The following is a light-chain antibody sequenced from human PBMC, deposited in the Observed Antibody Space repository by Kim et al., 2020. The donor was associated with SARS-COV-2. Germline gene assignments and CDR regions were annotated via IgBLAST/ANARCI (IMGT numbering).Light chain of an antibody. CDR2: RNS. Sequence: QGVTCPCVGNSSSIGSNYVYWYQQLPGMAPKLLIYRNSQRPSGVPDRFSGSESGTSASLAISGLRPEDEADYYCATWDDSLSGLYVFGTGTKVTVL. V-gene: IGLV1-47*01. CDR1: SSSIGSNY. J-gene: IGLJ1*01. CDR3: ATWDDSLSGLYV.